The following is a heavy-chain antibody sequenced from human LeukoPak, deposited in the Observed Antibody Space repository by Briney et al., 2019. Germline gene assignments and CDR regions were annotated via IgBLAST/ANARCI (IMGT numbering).Heavy chain of an antibody. V-gene: IGHV4-39*07. Sequence: PSETLSLTCTVSGGSISSSSYYWGWIRQPPGKGLEWIGSIYYSGSTYYNPSPKSRVTISVDTSKNQFSLKLSSVTAADTAVYYCARERDPVFLNQGPSWFDPWGQGTLVTVSS. CDR3: ARERDPVFLNQGPSWFDP. J-gene: IGHJ5*02. CDR2: IYYSGST. CDR1: GGSISSSSYY. D-gene: IGHD1-14*01.